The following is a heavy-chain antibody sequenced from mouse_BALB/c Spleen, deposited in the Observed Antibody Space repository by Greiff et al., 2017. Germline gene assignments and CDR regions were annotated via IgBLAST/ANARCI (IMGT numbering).Heavy chain of an antibody. CDR2: INPSTGYT. D-gene: IGHD1-1*01. Sequence: QVQLQQSGAELAKPGASVKMSCKASGYTFTSYWMHWVKQRPGQGLEWIGYINPSTGYTEYNQKFKDKATLTADKSSSTAYMQLSSLTSEDSAVYYCARRYYGSSYFDYWGQGTTLTVSS. CDR3: ARRYYGSSYFDY. CDR1: GYTFTSYW. V-gene: IGHV1-7*01. J-gene: IGHJ2*01.